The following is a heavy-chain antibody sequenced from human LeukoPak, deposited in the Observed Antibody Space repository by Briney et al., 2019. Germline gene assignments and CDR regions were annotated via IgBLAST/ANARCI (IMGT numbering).Heavy chain of an antibody. CDR1: GYTFHRYY. Sequence: SVKVPCLAFGYTFHRYYMHWVRQPPSQQLECIGRINPNRGGTNYPQKFQDRVTMTRETSISTAYMELNRLRSDDTAVYYFARDLGTGGFDYWGRGTLVTVSS. CDR3: ARDLGTGGFDY. D-gene: IGHD1-14*01. CDR2: INPNRGGT. V-gene: IGHV1-2*06. J-gene: IGHJ4*02.